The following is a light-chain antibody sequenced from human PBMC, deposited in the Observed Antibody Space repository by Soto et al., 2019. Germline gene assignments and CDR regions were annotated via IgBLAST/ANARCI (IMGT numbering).Light chain of an antibody. CDR2: EGS. CDR1: SSDVGSYNL. Sequence: QSALTQPASVSGSPGQSITISCTGTSSDVGSYNLVSWYQQHPGKAPKLMIYEGSTRPSGVSNRFSGSKSGNTASLTISGLQAEDEADDYCCSYAGSSTSVVFGGGTKLTVL. CDR3: CSYAGSSTSVV. V-gene: IGLV2-23*01. J-gene: IGLJ2*01.